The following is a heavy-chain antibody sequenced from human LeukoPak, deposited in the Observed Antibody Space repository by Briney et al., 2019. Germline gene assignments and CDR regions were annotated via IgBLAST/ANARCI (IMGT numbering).Heavy chain of an antibody. CDR3: AKPYDSSGYY. CDR2: MGGSGGST. Sequence: PGGSLRLSCAASGLTFSSCAMSWVRRAPGEGLEGVSAMGGSGGSTYYADSVKGRFTISRDNSKNTLYLQMNSLRAEDTAVYYCAKPYDSSGYYWGQGTLVTVSS. V-gene: IGHV3-23*01. D-gene: IGHD3-22*01. J-gene: IGHJ4*02. CDR1: GLTFSSCA.